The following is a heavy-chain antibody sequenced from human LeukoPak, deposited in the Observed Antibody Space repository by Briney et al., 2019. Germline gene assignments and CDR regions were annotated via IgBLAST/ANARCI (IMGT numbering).Heavy chain of an antibody. CDR1: GFTFDDYA. CDR3: AKSKFGELWA. D-gene: IGHD3-10*01. J-gene: IGHJ4*02. Sequence: PGGSLRLSCAASGFTFDDYAMHWVRQAPGKGLEWVSGISWNSGSIGYADSVKGRFTISRDNAKNSLYLQMNSLRAEDTALYYCAKSKFGELWAWGQGTLVTVSS. CDR2: ISWNSGSI. V-gene: IGHV3-9*01.